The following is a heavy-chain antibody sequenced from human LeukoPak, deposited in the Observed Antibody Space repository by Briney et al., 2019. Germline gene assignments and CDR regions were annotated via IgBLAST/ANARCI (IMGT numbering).Heavy chain of an antibody. J-gene: IGHJ4*02. CDR2: IIPIFGTA. CDR3: ARSLAWYYFDY. V-gene: IGHV1-69*06. CDR1: GGTFSSYA. D-gene: IGHD3-3*01. Sequence: ASVKVSCKASGGTFSSYAISWVRQAPGQGLEWMGGIIPIFGTANYAQKSQGRVTITADKSTSTAYMELSSLRSEDTAVYYCARSLAWYYFDYWGQGTLVTVSS.